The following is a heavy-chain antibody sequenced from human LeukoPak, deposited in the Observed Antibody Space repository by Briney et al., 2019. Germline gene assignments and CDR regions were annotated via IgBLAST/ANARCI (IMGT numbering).Heavy chain of an antibody. CDR2: INHSGST. CDR1: GGSFSGYY. D-gene: IGHD2-8*01. CDR3: ARGFLTVYAPFRFDY. V-gene: IGHV4-34*01. Sequence: PSETLSLTCAVYGGSFSGYYWSWIRQPPGKGLEWIGEINHSGSTNYNPSLKSRVTISVDTSKNQFSLKLSSVTAADTAVYYCARGFLTVYAPFRFDYCGHGTLVTVSS. J-gene: IGHJ4*01.